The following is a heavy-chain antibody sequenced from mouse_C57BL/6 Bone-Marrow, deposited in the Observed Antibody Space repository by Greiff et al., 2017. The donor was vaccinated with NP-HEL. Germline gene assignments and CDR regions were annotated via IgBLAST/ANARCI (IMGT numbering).Heavy chain of an antibody. CDR1: GFNIKDDY. CDR3: TRGVTDRNAMDY. CDR2: IDPENGDT. Sequence: EVQLQQSGAELVRPGASVKLSCTASGFNIKDDYMHWVKQRPEQGLEWIGWIDPENGDTEYASKFQGKATITADTSSNTAYLQLSSLTSEDTAVYYCTRGVTDRNAMDYWGQGTSVTVSS. D-gene: IGHD2-3*01. J-gene: IGHJ4*01. V-gene: IGHV14-4*01.